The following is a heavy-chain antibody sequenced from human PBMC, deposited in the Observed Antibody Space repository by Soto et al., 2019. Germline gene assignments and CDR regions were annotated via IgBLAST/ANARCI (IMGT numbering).Heavy chain of an antibody. D-gene: IGHD2-2*01. CDR3: ARDGLVPAVEEGTNYYYGMDV. CDR2: IYHSGST. Sequence: QVQLQESGPGLVKPSGTLSLTCAVSGGSISSSNWWSWVRQPPGKGLEWIGEIYHSGSTNYNPSLKSRVTISVDKSKNQFSLKLSSVTAADTAVYYCARDGLVPAVEEGTNYYYGMDVWGQGTTVTVSS. J-gene: IGHJ6*02. CDR1: GGSISSSNW. V-gene: IGHV4-4*02.